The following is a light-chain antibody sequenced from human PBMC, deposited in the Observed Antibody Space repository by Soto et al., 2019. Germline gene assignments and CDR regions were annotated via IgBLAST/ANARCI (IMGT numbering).Light chain of an antibody. J-gene: IGKJ2*01. CDR1: QSVSSSS. Sequence: EIVLTQSPGTLSLSPGERATLSCRASQSVSSSSLAWYQQKPGQAPRLLIYGASSRATGIPDRFSGSGSGTDFTLTISRLEPEDFAVYYCQQSLAFGQGTKLEIK. CDR2: GAS. V-gene: IGKV3-20*01. CDR3: QQSLA.